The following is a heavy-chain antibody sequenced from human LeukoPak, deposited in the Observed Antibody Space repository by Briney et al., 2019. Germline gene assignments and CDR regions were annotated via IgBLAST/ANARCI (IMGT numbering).Heavy chain of an antibody. J-gene: IGHJ5*02. CDR1: GFTFSSYA. CDR2: ISGSGSHA. V-gene: IGHV3-23*01. Sequence: GGSLRLSCAASGFTFSSYAMSWVRQAPGKGLEWVSAISGSGSHANYAESVKGRFTISRDNSKNTLYLQMHSLIAADTAVYYCGSGPVGTTVPWGQGTLVTVSS. D-gene: IGHD1-1*01. CDR3: GSGPVGTTVP.